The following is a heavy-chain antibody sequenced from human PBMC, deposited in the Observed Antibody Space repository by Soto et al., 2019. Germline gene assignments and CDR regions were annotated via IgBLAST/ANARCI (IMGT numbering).Heavy chain of an antibody. CDR3: ARDPEGDYGDYDTYYFDY. CDR1: GFTFSSYS. Sequence: EVQLVESGGGLVQPGGSLRLSCAASGFTFSSYSMNWVRQAPGKGLEWVSYISSSSSTIYYADSVKGRFTISRDNANNSLYLQMNSLRDEDTAVYYCARDPEGDYGDYDTYYFDYWGQGTLVTVSS. V-gene: IGHV3-48*02. J-gene: IGHJ4*02. CDR2: ISSSSSTI. D-gene: IGHD4-17*01.